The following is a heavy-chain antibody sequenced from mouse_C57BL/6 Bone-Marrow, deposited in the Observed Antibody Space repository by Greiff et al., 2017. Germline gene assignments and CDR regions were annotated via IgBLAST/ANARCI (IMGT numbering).Heavy chain of an antibody. V-gene: IGHV1-80*01. CDR3: ARRGYYAMDY. CDR1: GYAFSSYW. J-gene: IGHJ4*01. Sequence: VKLVESGAELVKPGASVKISCKASGYAFSSYWMNWVKQRPGKGLEWIGQIYPGDGDTNYNGKFKGKATLTADNSSSTAYMQLSSLTSEDCAVYFCARRGYYAMDYWGQGTSVTVSS. CDR2: IYPGDGDT.